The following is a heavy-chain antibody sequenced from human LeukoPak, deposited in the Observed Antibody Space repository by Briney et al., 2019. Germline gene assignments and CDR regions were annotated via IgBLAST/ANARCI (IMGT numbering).Heavy chain of an antibody. D-gene: IGHD3-10*01. J-gene: IGHJ5*02. Sequence: SETLSLTCTVSGGSISSGSHFWTWIRQPAGKGLEWIGHIFARQNTNYNPSLKSRLTILEDKSKNPFTLNLTSVTAADTAVYYCARGLLSMIRGGSLLGRIDPWGQGTLVIVSS. CDR1: GGSISSGSHF. V-gene: IGHV4-61*09. CDR3: ARGLLSMIRGGSLLGRIDP. CDR2: IFARQNT.